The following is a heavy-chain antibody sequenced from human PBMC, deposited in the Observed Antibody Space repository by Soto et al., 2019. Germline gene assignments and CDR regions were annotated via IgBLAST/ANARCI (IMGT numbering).Heavy chain of an antibody. CDR2: IYHSGST. CDR1: GGSISSSHW. Sequence: QVQLQESGPGLVKPSGTLSLTCAVSGGSISSSHWWSWVRQPPGKGLEWIGEIYHSGSTNYNPSPKGRGTKSVDKSKNQFPPKPSPGAPPDPAVYYCASSGGGEDYWGQGTLVTVSS. D-gene: IGHD3-16*01. CDR3: ASSGGGEDY. V-gene: IGHV4-4*02. J-gene: IGHJ4*02.